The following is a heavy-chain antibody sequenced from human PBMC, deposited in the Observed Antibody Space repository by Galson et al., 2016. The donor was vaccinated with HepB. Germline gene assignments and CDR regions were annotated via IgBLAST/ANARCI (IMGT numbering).Heavy chain of an antibody. CDR3: ARHRYTSGWYTLDS. D-gene: IGHD6-19*01. J-gene: IGHJ4*02. Sequence: SETLSLTCSVSGGSVSSGSHYWSWIRQPPGKGLQWIGFIYYTGTTNYNPSLESRVTFAVDTPKNQFTLKLDSVTAADTAIYYCARHRYTSGWYTLDSWGQGTLVTVSS. CDR2: IYYTGTT. V-gene: IGHV4-61*01. CDR1: GGSVSSGSHY.